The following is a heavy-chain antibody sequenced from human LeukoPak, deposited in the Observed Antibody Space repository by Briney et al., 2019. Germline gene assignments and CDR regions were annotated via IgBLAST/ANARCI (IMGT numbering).Heavy chain of an antibody. CDR2: ISSSSSYI. CDR1: GFTFSSYS. D-gene: IGHD6-13*01. Sequence: GGSLRLSRAASGFTFSSYSMNWVRQAPGKGLEWVSSISSSSSYIYYADSVKGRFTISRDNAKNSLYLQMNSLRAEDTAVYYCASSSSSWYNWFDPWGQGTLVTVSS. CDR3: ASSSSSWYNWFDP. V-gene: IGHV3-21*01. J-gene: IGHJ5*02.